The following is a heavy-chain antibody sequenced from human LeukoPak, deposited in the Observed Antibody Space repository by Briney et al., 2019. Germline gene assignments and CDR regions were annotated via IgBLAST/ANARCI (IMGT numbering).Heavy chain of an antibody. CDR2: IYYRVSS. V-gene: IGHV4-59*01. CDR3: ARAVGGDGSGSL. D-gene: IGHD3-10*01. CDR1: GDSISTYY. J-gene: IGHJ4*02. Sequence: PSETLSLTCTVSGDSISTYYWSWIRQPPGKGLEWIGYIYYRVSSDYNPSLKSRVTMSVDMSTRQISLKLSSVTAADTAVYYCARAVGGDGSGSLWGPGTLVTVSS.